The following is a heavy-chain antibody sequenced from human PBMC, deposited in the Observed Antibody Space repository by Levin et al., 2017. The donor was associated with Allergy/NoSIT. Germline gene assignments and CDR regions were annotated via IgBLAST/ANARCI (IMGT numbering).Heavy chain of an antibody. Sequence: GGSLRLSCAASGFTFSSYSMNWVRQAPGKGLECVAQIKADGSEKNYVDSVKGRFTISRDNAKNSLHLQMDSLRADDTAVYYCARDAIVGRPLVAFDIWGQGTTVTGSS. CDR2: IKADGSEK. V-gene: IGHV3-7*01. D-gene: IGHD6-6*01. CDR1: GFTFSSYS. J-gene: IGHJ3*02. CDR3: ARDAIVGRPLVAFDI.